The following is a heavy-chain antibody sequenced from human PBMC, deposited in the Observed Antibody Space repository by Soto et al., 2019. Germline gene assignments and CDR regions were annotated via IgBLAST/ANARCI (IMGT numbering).Heavy chain of an antibody. J-gene: IGHJ4*02. Sequence: EVQLLESGGGLVQPGGSLTLSCAASGFTFSSCAMSWVRQAPGKGLAWVSAISTGGANTNYADSMKGRFTISRDNSKHTLDLQINSLRAEDTAMYYCAKETGWVRSPADYWGQGTLVTVSS. CDR2: ISTGGANT. V-gene: IGHV3-23*01. CDR3: AKETGWVRSPADY. CDR1: GFTFSSCA. D-gene: IGHD1-1*01.